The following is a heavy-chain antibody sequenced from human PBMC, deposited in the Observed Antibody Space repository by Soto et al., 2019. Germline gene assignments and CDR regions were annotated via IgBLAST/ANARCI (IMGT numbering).Heavy chain of an antibody. V-gene: IGHV1-69*13. J-gene: IGHJ4*02. Sequence: SVKVSCKASGYTFTNYYMHWVRQAPGQGLEWMGGIIPIFGTANYAQKFQGRVTITADESTSTAYMELSSLRSEDTAVYYCARGLQWNFDYWGQGTLVTVSS. D-gene: IGHD6-19*01. CDR2: IIPIFGTA. CDR1: GYTFTNYY. CDR3: ARGLQWNFDY.